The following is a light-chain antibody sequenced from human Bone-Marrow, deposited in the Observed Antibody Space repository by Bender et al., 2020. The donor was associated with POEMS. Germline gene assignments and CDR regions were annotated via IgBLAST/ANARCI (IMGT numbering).Light chain of an antibody. CDR2: DVT. V-gene: IGLV2-23*02. Sequence: QSALTQPASVSGSPGQSITISCTGTSSDVVRFDLVSWYQQTPGKAPKLIIYDVTIRPSGVSNRFSASKSGNTASLTISGLQAEDEATYYCSSYAGSRPLVFGTGTKVTVL. CDR3: SSYAGSRPLV. CDR1: SSDVVRFDL. J-gene: IGLJ1*01.